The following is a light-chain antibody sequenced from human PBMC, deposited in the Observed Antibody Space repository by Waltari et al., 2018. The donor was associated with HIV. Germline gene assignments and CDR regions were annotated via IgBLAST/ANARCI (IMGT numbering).Light chain of an antibody. CDR2: AAS. CDR1: QAISNY. Sequence: DIRMTRSPSSLSASVGDRVTITCRASQAISNYLAWYQKKPGKVPKLLIYAASTLQTGVPFRFSGTGSGTDFTLTISSLQPEDVATYYCQKYNSAPQTFGQGTKVEIK. J-gene: IGKJ1*01. CDR3: QKYNSAPQT. V-gene: IGKV1-27*01.